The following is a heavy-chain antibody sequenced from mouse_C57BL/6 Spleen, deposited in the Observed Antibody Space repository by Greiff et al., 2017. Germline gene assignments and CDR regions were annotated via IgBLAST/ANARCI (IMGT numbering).Heavy chain of an antibody. J-gene: IGHJ4*01. CDR2: IDPETGGT. D-gene: IGHD1-1*01. CDR1: GYTFTDYE. CDR3: TRDYGSSPYYAMDY. Sequence: QVHVKQSGAELVRPGASVTLSCKASGYTFTDYEMHWVKQTPVHGLEWIGAIDPETGGTAYKQKFKGKAILTADKSSSTAYMELRSLTSADSAVYYCTRDYGSSPYYAMDYWGQGTSVTVSS. V-gene: IGHV1-15*01.